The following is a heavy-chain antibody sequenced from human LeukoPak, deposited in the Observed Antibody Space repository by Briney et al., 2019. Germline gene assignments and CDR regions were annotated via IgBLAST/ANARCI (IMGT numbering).Heavy chain of an antibody. D-gene: IGHD6-19*01. CDR1: GYTFTSYG. CDR3: ARGGSTGSSGWYGDY. V-gene: IGHV1-18*01. Sequence: ASVKVSCKASGYTFTSYGISWVRQAPGQGLEWMGWISAYNGNTNYAQKLQGRVTMTTDTSTSTAYMELRSLRSDDTAVYYCARGGSTGSSGWYGDYLGQGTLVTVSS. CDR2: ISAYNGNT. J-gene: IGHJ4*02.